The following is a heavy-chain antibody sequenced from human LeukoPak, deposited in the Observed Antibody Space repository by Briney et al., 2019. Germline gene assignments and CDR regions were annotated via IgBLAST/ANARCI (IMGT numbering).Heavy chain of an antibody. D-gene: IGHD4-23*01. CDR2: IYYSGST. CDR3: AREWGHGGNSVDYFDY. Sequence: SETLSLTCTVSGGSISSHYWSWIRQPPGKGLEWIGYIYYSGSTNYNPSLKSRVTISVDTSKNQFSLKLSSVTAADTAVYYCAREWGHGGNSVDYFDYWSQGTLVTVSS. CDR1: GGSISSHY. V-gene: IGHV4-59*11. J-gene: IGHJ4*02.